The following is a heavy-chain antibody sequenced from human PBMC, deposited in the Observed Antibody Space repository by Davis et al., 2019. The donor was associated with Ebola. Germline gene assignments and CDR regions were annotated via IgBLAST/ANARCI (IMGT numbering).Heavy chain of an antibody. CDR2: IYHGGNT. D-gene: IGHD3-22*01. Sequence: SETLSLTCSISGGSISSSNWWSWVRQPPGKGLEWIGEIYHGGNTNYNPSLKSRVTISVDKSKNQFSLKLSSVTAADTAVYYCARDFYDSSGYLWYFDLWGRGTLVTVSS. CDR3: ARDFYDSSGYLWYFDL. J-gene: IGHJ2*01. V-gene: IGHV4-4*02. CDR1: GGSISSSNW.